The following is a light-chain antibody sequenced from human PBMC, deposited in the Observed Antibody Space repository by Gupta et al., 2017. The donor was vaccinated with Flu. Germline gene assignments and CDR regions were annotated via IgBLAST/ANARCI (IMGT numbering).Light chain of an antibody. J-gene: IGLJ2*01. CDR3: SSYKSSSTRV. Sequence: RPSGVSNRFSGSKSGKKASLTISGLQAEDEADYYCSSYKSSSTRVFGGGTELIV. V-gene: IGLV2-14*02.